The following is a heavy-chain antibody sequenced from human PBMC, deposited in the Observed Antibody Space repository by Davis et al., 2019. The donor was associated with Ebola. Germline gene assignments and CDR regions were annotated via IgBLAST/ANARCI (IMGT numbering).Heavy chain of an antibody. CDR2: IIPIFGTA. CDR3: ARDSGIAARPRGDYYYYYGMDV. Sequence: SVTVSCKASGYTFTSYGISWVRQAPGQGLEWMGGIIPIFGTANYAQKFQGRVTITADKSTSTAYMELSSLRSEDTAVYYCARDSGIAARPRGDYYYYYGMDVWGQGTTVTVSS. D-gene: IGHD6-6*01. V-gene: IGHV1-69*06. CDR1: GYTFTSYG. J-gene: IGHJ6*02.